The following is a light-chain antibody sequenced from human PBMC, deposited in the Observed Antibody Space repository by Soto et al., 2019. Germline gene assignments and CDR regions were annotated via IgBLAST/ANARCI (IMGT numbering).Light chain of an antibody. J-gene: IGKJ5*01. V-gene: IGKV3-11*01. CDR3: QQRSNWPIT. CDR2: DAS. CDR1: QSVSRY. Sequence: IVLTQSAGPLSLSPGESATLSCRASQSVSRYLGWYQQKPGQAPRLLIYDASNRATGIPARFSGSGSGTDFSLTISSLEPEDFAVYYCQQRSNWPITFGLGTRLEIK.